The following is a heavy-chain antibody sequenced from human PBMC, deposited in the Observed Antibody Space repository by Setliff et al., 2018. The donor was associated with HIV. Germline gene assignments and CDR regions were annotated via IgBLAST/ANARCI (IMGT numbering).Heavy chain of an antibody. Sequence: GASVKVSCKASGYTLSTYALYWVRQAPGQRLEWMGWINSDNGNTKFSQKFQGRLTITADTTASTAYMVLSSLTSEDTAVYYCARGPGAFGGTSVQNFDYWGQGTLVTVSS. CDR2: INSDNGNT. D-gene: IGHD3-16*01. J-gene: IGHJ4*02. CDR1: GYTLSTYA. CDR3: ARGPGAFGGTSVQNFDY. V-gene: IGHV1-3*01.